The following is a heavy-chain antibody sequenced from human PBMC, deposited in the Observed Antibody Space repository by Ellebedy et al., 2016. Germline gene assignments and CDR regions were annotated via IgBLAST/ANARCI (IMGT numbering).Heavy chain of an antibody. CDR2: LDPRDVTA. CDR3: ARGRGGIYWLDGFDI. D-gene: IGHD2-8*02. CDR1: GYTFTTYY. J-gene: IGHJ3*02. V-gene: IGHV1-46*01. Sequence: ASVTVSCKASGYTFTTYYLHWVRQAPGQGLEWMGVLDPRDVTADYVQTFQGRLNMTLHTSTSTVYMPPSSLRSEDTGVYYCARGRGGIYWLDGFDIWGQGTMVTVSS.